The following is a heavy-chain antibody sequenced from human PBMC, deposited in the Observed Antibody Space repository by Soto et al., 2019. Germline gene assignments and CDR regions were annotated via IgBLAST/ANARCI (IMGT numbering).Heavy chain of an antibody. D-gene: IGHD3-9*01. CDR2: IKSKTDGGTT. Sequence: EVQLVESGGGLVKPGGSLRLSCAASGFTFSNAWMNWVRQAPGKGLEWVGRIKSKTDGGTTDYAAPVKGRFTISRYDSKNTLYLQMNSLKTEDTAVYYCTTYYDILTGNYYFDYWGQGTLVTVSS. V-gene: IGHV3-15*07. CDR3: TTYYDILTGNYYFDY. J-gene: IGHJ4*02. CDR1: GFTFSNAW.